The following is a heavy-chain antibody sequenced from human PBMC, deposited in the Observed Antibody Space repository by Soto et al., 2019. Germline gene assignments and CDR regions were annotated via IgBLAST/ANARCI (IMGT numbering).Heavy chain of an antibody. D-gene: IGHD3-16*01. V-gene: IGHV1-8*01. Sequence: QVQLVQSGAEVKKPGASVKVSCKASGYTFTSYDINWVRQATGQGLEWMGWMNPNSGNTGYAQKFQVRVTMTRNTCTTTAYMELSSLRSEDTYVYSWAREGVRGMDVWGQGTTVTVSS. CDR2: MNPNSGNT. CDR3: AREGVRGMDV. CDR1: GYTFTSYD. J-gene: IGHJ6*02.